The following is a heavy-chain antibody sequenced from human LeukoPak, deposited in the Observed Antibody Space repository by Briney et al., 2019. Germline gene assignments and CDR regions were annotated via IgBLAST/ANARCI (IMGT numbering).Heavy chain of an antibody. J-gene: IGHJ3*01. CDR3: ARGDDAFDF. CDR1: GYTFANYG. Sequence: ASVKVSCKASGYTFANYGIIWVRQAPGQGLEWLGWINTYNGHTNYVEKLQDRVTVTTDTSTSTVYMELRSLRSDDTALYCARGDDAFDFWGQGTMVTVSS. V-gene: IGHV1-18*01. CDR2: INTYNGHT.